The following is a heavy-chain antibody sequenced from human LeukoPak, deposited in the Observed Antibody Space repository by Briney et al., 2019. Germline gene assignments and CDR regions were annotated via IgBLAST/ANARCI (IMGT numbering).Heavy chain of an antibody. Sequence: SETLSLTCAVYGGSFSGYYWSWIRQPPGKGLEWIGEINHSGSTNYNPSLKSRVTISVDTSKNQFSLKLSSVTAADTAVYYCARLPPVSWYRRSFAFDIWGQGTMVTVSS. D-gene: IGHD6-13*01. CDR2: INHSGST. CDR3: ARLPPVSWYRRSFAFDI. V-gene: IGHV4-34*01. CDR1: GGSFSGYY. J-gene: IGHJ3*02.